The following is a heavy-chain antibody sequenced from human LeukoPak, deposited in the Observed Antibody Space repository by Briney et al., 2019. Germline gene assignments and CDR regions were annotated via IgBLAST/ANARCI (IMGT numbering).Heavy chain of an antibody. J-gene: IGHJ4*02. Sequence: PGGSLRLSCAASGFMFNDYWMMWVRQAPGEGLEWVANIKPDGSETYYMGSVRGRFTISRDNAKNLLYLQMNNLRGEDTAVCYCGGFEYEAGLGWWGQGTLVAVST. CDR1: GFMFNDYW. V-gene: IGHV3-7*01. CDR3: GGFEYEAGLGW. CDR2: IKPDGSET. D-gene: IGHD6-19*01.